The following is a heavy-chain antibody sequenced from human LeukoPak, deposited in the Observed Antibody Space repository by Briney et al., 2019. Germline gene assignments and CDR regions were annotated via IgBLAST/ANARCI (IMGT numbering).Heavy chain of an antibody. CDR2: ISYDGSNK. J-gene: IGHJ4*02. CDR3: AKRGDSSTYPAYFDY. CDR1: GFTFSSYG. D-gene: IGHD2/OR15-2a*01. V-gene: IGHV3-30*18. Sequence: PGGSLRLSCAASGFTFSSYGMHWVRQAPGKGLEWVAVISYDGSNKYYADSVTGRFTISRDNSKNTLYLEMNSLRVEDTAVYYCAKRGDSSTYPAYFDYWGQGTPVTVSS.